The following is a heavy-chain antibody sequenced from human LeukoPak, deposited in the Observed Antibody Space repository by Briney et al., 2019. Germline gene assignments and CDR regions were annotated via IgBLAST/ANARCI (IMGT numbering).Heavy chain of an antibody. CDR3: ARDYWWNYDY. V-gene: IGHV3-23*01. D-gene: IGHD1-7*01. CDR2: IDGSGGST. J-gene: IGHJ4*02. Sequence: GGSLRLSCAASGFTFSNYDMSWVRQAPGKGLDWVSVIDGSGGSTYYADSVKGRFTISRDNSKNTIYLQMDSLRAEDTAIYYCARDYWWNYDYWGQGTLVTVSS. CDR1: GFTFSNYD.